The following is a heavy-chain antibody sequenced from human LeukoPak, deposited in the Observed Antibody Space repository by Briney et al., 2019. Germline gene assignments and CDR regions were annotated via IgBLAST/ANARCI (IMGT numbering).Heavy chain of an antibody. CDR3: ARDVAVTVYFDY. J-gene: IGHJ4*02. Sequence: PSETLSLTCTVSGGSITSTNSYWGWIRQSPGKGLEWIGSIYYTGTTYYNPSFTSRVTISVDTSNNQFSLKLTSVTAADTAVYYCARDVAVTVYFDYWGQGTLVTVSS. D-gene: IGHD2-21*02. CDR1: GGSITSTNSY. CDR2: IYYTGTT. V-gene: IGHV4-39*07.